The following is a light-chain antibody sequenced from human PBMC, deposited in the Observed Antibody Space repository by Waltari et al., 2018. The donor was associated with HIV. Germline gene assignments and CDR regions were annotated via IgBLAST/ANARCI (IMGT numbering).Light chain of an antibody. CDR1: RSDVGGYNL. Sequence: QPALPQPASVSGSPGRSNTISRPGTRSDVGGYNLVPWYQQHPGTAPKLMIDEVSKRPSGVSNRLSGSKSGNTASLTISGLQAEDEADYYCCAYAGSTTYVIFGGGTKLTVL. J-gene: IGLJ2*01. CDR2: EVS. CDR3: CAYAGSTTYVI. V-gene: IGLV2-23*02.